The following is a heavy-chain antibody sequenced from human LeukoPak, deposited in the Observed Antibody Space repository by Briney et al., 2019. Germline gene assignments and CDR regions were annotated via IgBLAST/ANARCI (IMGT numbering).Heavy chain of an antibody. V-gene: IGHV4-39*01. CDR3: ARLIAVAMAAFDI. CDR1: GGSISSSSYY. D-gene: IGHD6-19*01. Sequence: SETQSLTCTVSGGSISSSSYYWGWIRQPPGKGLEWIGSIYYSGSTYYNPSLKSRVTISVDTSKNQFSLKLSSVTAADTAVYYCARLIAVAMAAFDIWGQGTMVTVSS. CDR2: IYYSGST. J-gene: IGHJ3*02.